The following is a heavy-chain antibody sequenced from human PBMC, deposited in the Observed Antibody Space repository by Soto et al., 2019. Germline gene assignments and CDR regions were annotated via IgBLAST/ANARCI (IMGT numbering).Heavy chain of an antibody. Sequence: SVKVSCKASGGTFSSYAISWVRQAPGQGLEWMGGIIPIFGTANYAQKFQGRVTITADESTSTAYMELSSLRSEDTAVYYCARVSPGYSYGYDYYYYGMDVWGQGTTVTVSS. V-gene: IGHV1-69*13. J-gene: IGHJ6*02. CDR3: ARVSPGYSYGYDYYYYGMDV. D-gene: IGHD5-18*01. CDR1: GGTFSSYA. CDR2: IIPIFGTA.